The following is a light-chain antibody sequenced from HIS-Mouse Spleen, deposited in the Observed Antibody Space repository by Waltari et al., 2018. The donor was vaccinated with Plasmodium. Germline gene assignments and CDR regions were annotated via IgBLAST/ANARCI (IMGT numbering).Light chain of an antibody. J-gene: IGLJ2*01. CDR3: QVWDSSTVV. V-gene: IGLV3-9*01. CDR1: NLGSKN. CDR2: RDR. Sequence: SYELTQPLSVSVALGHTARITCGVHNLGSKNVHWSQKKHGQAPVLVINRDRNRPSGIPERFSGSNSGNTATLTISRAQAGDEADYYCQVWDSSTVVFGGGTKLTVL.